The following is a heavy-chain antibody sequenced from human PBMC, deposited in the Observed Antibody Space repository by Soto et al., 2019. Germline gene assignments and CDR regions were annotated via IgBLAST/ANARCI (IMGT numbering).Heavy chain of an antibody. CDR2: IWYDGSNK. D-gene: IGHD3-3*01. CDR1: GFTFSSYG. V-gene: IGHV3-33*01. J-gene: IGHJ4*02. CDR3: ARDTHDFWSGYYLLFDY. Sequence: GGSLRLSCAASGFTFSSYGMHWVRQAPGKGLEWVAVIWYDGSNKYYADTVKGRFTISRDNSKNTLYLQMNSLRAEDTAVYYCARDTHDFWSGYYLLFDYWGQGTLVTVSS.